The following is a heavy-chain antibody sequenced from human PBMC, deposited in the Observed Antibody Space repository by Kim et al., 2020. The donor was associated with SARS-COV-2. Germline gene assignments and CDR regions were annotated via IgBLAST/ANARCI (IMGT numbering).Heavy chain of an antibody. V-gene: IGHV3-7*03. J-gene: IGHJ6*02. Sequence: GGSLRLSCAASGFTFSSYWMSWVRQAPGKGLEWVANIKQDGSEKYYVDSVKGRFTISRDNAKNSLYLQMNSLRAEDTAVYYCARDSYCSSTSCFSYYYYGMDVWGRGTTVTVSS. D-gene: IGHD2-2*01. CDR2: IKQDGSEK. CDR1: GFTFSSYW. CDR3: ARDSYCSSTSCFSYYYYGMDV.